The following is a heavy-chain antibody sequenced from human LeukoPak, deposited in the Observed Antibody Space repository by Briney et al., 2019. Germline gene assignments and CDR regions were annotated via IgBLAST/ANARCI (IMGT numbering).Heavy chain of an antibody. CDR2: IRYDGSNK. D-gene: IGHD6-19*01. CDR1: GFTFSSYG. CDR3: AKDRRQWLVPQDSFFDY. Sequence: AGGSLRLSYAASGFTFSSYGMHWVRQAPGKGLEWVAFIRYDGSNKYYADSVKGRFTISRDNSKNTLYLQMNSLRAEDTAVYYCAKDRRQWLVPQDSFFDYWGQGTLVTVSS. V-gene: IGHV3-30*02. J-gene: IGHJ4*02.